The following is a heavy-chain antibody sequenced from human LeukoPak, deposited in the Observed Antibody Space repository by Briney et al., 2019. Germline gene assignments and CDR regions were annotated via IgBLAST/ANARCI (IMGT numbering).Heavy chain of an antibody. V-gene: IGHV4-34*01. CDR2: INHSGST. J-gene: IGHJ6*02. CDR1: GGSFSGYY. D-gene: IGHD2-2*01. Sequence: SEALSLTCAVYGGSFSGYYWSWIRQPPGKGLEWIGEINHSGSTNYNPSLKSRVTISVDTSKNQFSLKLSSVTAADTAVYYCARLVLGYCSSTSCPRSYYYYGMDVWGQGTTVTVSS. CDR3: ARLVLGYCSSTSCPRSYYYYGMDV.